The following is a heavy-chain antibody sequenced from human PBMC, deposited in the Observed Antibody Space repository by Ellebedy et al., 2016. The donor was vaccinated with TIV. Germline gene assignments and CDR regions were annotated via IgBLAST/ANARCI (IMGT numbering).Heavy chain of an antibody. CDR2: IYWNDDK. CDR3: AHRGPHIEGEVADY. D-gene: IGHD3-16*01. Sequence: SGPTLVKPTQTLTLTCTFSGFSLSTSGVGVGWIRQPPGKALEWLALIYWNDDKRYSPSLKSRLTITKDTSKNQVVLTMTNMDPVDTATYYCAHRGPHIEGEVADYWGQGTLVTVSS. CDR1: GFSLSTSGVG. V-gene: IGHV2-5*01. J-gene: IGHJ4*02.